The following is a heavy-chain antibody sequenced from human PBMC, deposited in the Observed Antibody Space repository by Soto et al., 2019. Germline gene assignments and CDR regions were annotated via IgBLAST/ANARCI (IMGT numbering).Heavy chain of an antibody. V-gene: IGHV3-66*01. CDR3: ARSPWGSYTFDY. CDR2: IYSGGST. D-gene: IGHD3-16*01. J-gene: IGHJ4*02. CDR1: GFTVSSNY. Sequence: EVQLVESGGGLVQPGGSPGLSCAASGFTVSSNYMSWVRQAPGKGLEWVSVIYSGGSTYYADSVKGRFSISRDNSKNTLYLQMNSLRAEDTAVYYCARSPWGSYTFDYWGQGTLVTVSS.